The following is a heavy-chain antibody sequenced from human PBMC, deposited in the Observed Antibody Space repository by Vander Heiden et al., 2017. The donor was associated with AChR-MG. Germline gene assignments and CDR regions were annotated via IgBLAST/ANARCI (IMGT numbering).Heavy chain of an antibody. CDR2: IYSGGST. CDR1: GFTVSSNY. D-gene: IGHD6-19*01. CDR3: ARDPGIAVAGNYYYYGMDV. Sequence: EVQLVAPGGGLIQPGGSLRLSCAASGFTVSSNYMSWVRQAPGKGLEWVSVIYSGGSTYYADSVKGRFTISRDNSKNTLYLQMNSLRAEDTAVYYCARDPGIAVAGNYYYYGMDVWGQGTTVTVSS. V-gene: IGHV3-53*01. J-gene: IGHJ6*02.